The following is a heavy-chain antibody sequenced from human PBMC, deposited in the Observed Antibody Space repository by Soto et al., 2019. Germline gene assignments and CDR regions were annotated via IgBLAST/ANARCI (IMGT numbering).Heavy chain of an antibody. CDR1: GGSFTYT. Sequence: QMHLVQSGAEVKKPGSSVKVSCKASGGSFTYTLSWVRQAPGQGLEWMGGIIPIFGTTNYAQKFQDRVTITADESTKTAYMELKTLRSQDTAVYYCARLHSHGTYGMDVWGHGTKVTVSS. CDR2: IIPIFGTT. V-gene: IGHV1-69*01. CDR3: ARLHSHGTYGMDV. D-gene: IGHD5-18*01. J-gene: IGHJ6*02.